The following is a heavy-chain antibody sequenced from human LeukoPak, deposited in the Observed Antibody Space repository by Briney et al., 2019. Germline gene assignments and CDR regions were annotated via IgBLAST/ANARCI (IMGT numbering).Heavy chain of an antibody. D-gene: IGHD2-2*01. V-gene: IGHV4-39*07. CDR1: GGSISSSSYY. CDR3: ATEYCASSSCRFDS. CDR2: IHYSGST. J-gene: IGHJ4*02. Sequence: PSETLSLTCTVSGGSISSSSYYWGWIRQPPGKGLEWIGSIHYSGSTNYNPSLKSRVTISLDTSKKQFSLKLTSVTAADTAIYYCATEYCASSSCRFDSWGQGTLVTVSS.